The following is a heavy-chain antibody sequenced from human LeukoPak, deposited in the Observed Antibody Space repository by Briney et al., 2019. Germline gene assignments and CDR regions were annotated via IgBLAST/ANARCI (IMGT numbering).Heavy chain of an antibody. J-gene: IGHJ5*02. D-gene: IGHD3-22*01. V-gene: IGHV4-34*01. CDR1: GGSFSGYY. Sequence: PSETLSLTCAVYGGSFSGYYWSWIRQPPGKGLEWIGEINHSGSTNYNPSLKSRVTISVDTSKNQFSLKLSSVTAADTAVYYCAREYYYDSRGFDPWGQGTLVTVSS. CDR2: INHSGST. CDR3: AREYYYDSRGFDP.